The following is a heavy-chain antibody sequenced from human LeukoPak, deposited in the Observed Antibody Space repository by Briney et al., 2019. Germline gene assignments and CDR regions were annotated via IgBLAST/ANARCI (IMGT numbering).Heavy chain of an antibody. Sequence: ASVKVSCKTLGYTFITSSIYWVRQAPGQRLEWLGWITVASGNTRYSGNLQGRVTLTRDSSANTAYMELRNLKFEDTAVYYCVGGSLGYWGQGTLVTVSP. J-gene: IGHJ4*02. V-gene: IGHV1-3*01. CDR2: ITVASGNT. CDR3: VGGSLGY. CDR1: GYTFITSS.